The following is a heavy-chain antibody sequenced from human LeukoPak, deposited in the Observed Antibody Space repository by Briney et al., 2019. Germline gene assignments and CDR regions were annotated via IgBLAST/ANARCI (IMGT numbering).Heavy chain of an antibody. CDR1: GYTFTGYY. V-gene: IGHV1-2*02. D-gene: IGHD3-16*01. CDR2: INPKSGGT. Sequence: ASVKVSCKPSGYTFTGYYIHWVRPAPGQGLEWMGWINPKSGGTNYAQKFQGRVTMTRDTSIRTAHMELSRLRFDDTAVYYCARVGSEDRFDPWGQGTLVTVSS. CDR3: ARVGSEDRFDP. J-gene: IGHJ5*02.